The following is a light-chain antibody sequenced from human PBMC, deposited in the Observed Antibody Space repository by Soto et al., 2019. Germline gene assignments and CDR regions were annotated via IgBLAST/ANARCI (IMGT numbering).Light chain of an antibody. CDR2: AAS. J-gene: IGKJ2*01. CDR1: QGIASY. CDR3: QHLHTYPYT. V-gene: IGKV1-9*01. Sequence: IQLTQSPSSLSASVGDRVTVTCRASQGIASYLAWYQQKPGNPPKLLIYAASTLQSGVPSRFSGSGSGTDFTLTSSSLQPEDFATYSCQHLHTYPYTFGQGTKLEIK.